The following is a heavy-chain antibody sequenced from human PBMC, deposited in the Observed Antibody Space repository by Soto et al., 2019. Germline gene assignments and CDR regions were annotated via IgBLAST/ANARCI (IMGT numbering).Heavy chain of an antibody. D-gene: IGHD1-26*01. CDR3: ARNQRLGATQSPLDY. Sequence: PGESLKISCKGSGYSFTTYWIAWVRQMPGKGLEWMGIIYPGDSDTRYSPSSQGQVTISVDKSISTAYLQWSSLQASDTAMYYCARNQRLGATQSPLDYWGQGTLVTVSS. V-gene: IGHV5-51*01. CDR1: GYSFTTYW. CDR2: IYPGDSDT. J-gene: IGHJ4*02.